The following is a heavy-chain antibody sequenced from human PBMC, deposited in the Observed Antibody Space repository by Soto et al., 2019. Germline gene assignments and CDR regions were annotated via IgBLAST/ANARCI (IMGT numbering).Heavy chain of an antibody. CDR3: ARVDHRGYFAILTDY. CDR2: TYFSKST. Sequence: SETLSLTCIVSGDSITSGDYYWSWLRHRPGKGLDWIGYTYFSKSTYYNPSLKSRVTISADMSKNQFSLNLRSVTAADTAVYYCARVDHRGYFAILTDYWGQGTLVTVSS. J-gene: IGHJ4*02. CDR1: GDSITSGDYY. V-gene: IGHV4-31*03. D-gene: IGHD3-9*01.